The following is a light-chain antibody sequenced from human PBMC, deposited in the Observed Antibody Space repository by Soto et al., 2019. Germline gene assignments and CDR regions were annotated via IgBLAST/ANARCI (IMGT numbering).Light chain of an antibody. Sequence: DIQMTQSPSSLSASVEDRVIITCRASQSISNHLNWYQQKPGKAPKLLIFAASSLQSGVPSRFSGSRSGPDFTLTISSLQPEDFATYYCQQSYSRPPTLGQGTKVDI. CDR3: QQSYSRPPT. CDR1: QSISNH. CDR2: AAS. J-gene: IGKJ1*01. V-gene: IGKV1-39*01.